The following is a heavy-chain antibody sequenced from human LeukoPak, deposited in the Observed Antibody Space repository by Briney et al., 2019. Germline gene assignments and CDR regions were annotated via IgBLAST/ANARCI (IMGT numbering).Heavy chain of an antibody. CDR3: ASTEYYYGSGSYQYYFDY. CDR1: GGSISSYY. D-gene: IGHD3-10*01. CDR2: IYYSGST. V-gene: IGHV4-59*01. Sequence: PSETLSLTCTVSGGSISSYYWSWIRQPPGKGLEWIGYIYYSGSTNYNPPLKSRVTISVDTSKDQFSLKLSSVTAADTAVYYCASTEYYYGSGSYQYYFDYWGQGTLVTVSS. J-gene: IGHJ4*02.